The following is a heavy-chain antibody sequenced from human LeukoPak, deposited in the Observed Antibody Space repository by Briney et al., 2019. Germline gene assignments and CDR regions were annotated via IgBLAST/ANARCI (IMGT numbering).Heavy chain of an antibody. J-gene: IGHJ6*03. D-gene: IGHD3-10*01. CDR3: ARGRMVRGVIHYYYYMDV. CDR2: IIPIFGTT. V-gene: IGHV1-69*13. CDR1: RGTFSSYA. Sequence: SVKVSCKASRGTFSSYAISWVRQAPGQGLEWMGGIIPIFGTTTYAQKFQGRVTISADESTSTVYMELSSLRSEDTAVYYCARGRMVRGVIHYYYYMDVWGKGTTVTVSS.